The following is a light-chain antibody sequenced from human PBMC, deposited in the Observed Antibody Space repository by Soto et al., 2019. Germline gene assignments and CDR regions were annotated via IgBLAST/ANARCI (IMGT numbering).Light chain of an antibody. V-gene: IGLV1-40*01. Sequence: QSVLTQPPSVSGAPGQRVTLSCTGSSSTIGAGYDVHWYQQLPGTAPKLLIYGNSNRPSGVPDRFSGSKSGTSASLAITRLQAEDEADYYCQPYDSSLSGYVFGTGTKATVL. J-gene: IGLJ1*01. CDR3: QPYDSSLSGYV. CDR1: SSTIGAGYD. CDR2: GNS.